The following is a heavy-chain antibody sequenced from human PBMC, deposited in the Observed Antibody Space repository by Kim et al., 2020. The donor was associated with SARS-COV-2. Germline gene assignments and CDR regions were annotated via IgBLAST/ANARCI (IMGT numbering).Heavy chain of an antibody. Sequence: SQTLSLTCALSGDSVSSSSAAWNWIRQSPSRGLEWLGRTYYRSKWFVDYAPSVRSRITINPDTSKNEFSLQLESVTPEDTAVYYCAVAVDYLHYGMDVWGLGTTVTVSS. J-gene: IGHJ6*02. CDR1: GDSVSSSSAA. CDR3: AVAVDYLHYGMDV. V-gene: IGHV6-1*01. D-gene: IGHD4-17*01. CDR2: TYYRSKWFV.